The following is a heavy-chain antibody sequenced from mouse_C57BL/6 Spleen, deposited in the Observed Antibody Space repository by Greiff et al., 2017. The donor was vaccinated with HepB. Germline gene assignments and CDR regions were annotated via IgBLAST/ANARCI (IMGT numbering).Heavy chain of an antibody. CDR3: ARQGEGTYAMDY. CDR1: GYTFTDYY. D-gene: IGHD3-3*01. CDR2: INPNNGGT. J-gene: IGHJ4*01. V-gene: IGHV1-26*01. Sequence: EVQLQQSGPELVKPGASVKISCKASGYTFTDYYMNWVKQSHGKSLEWIGDINPNNGGTSYNQKFKGKATLTVDKSSSTAYMELRSLTSEDSAVYYCARQGEGTYAMDYWGQGTSVTVSS.